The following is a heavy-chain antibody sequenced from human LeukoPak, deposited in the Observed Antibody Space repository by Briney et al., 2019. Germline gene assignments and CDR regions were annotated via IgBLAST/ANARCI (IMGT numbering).Heavy chain of an antibody. CDR1: GYTFPSYF. V-gene: IGHV1-46*01. J-gene: IGHJ4*02. D-gene: IGHD6-6*01. CDR3: ARTAARRFDY. CDR2: INPTGGST. Sequence: ASVKVSCKASGYTFPSYFMHWVRQAPGEGLEWMGIINPTGGSTTYAQKFQGRVTMTRDTSTSTVYMELSSLRSDDTAVYYCARTAARRFDYWGQGTLVTVSS.